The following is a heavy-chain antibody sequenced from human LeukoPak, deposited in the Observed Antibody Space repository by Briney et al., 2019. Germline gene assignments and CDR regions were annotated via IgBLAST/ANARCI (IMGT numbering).Heavy chain of an antibody. J-gene: IGHJ6*03. D-gene: IGHD6-13*01. Sequence: EASVKVSCKASGYTFTGYYMHWVRQAPGQGLEWMGWINPNSGGTNYAQKFQGRVTMTRDTSISTAYMELSRLRSDDTAVYYCARENSSGWYWDNYYCYYMDVWGKGTTVTVSS. CDR1: GYTFTGYY. CDR2: INPNSGGT. CDR3: ARENSSGWYWDNYYCYYMDV. V-gene: IGHV1-2*02.